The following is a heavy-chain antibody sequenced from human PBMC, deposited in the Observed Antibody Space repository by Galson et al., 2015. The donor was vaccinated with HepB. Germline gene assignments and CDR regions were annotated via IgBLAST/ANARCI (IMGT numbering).Heavy chain of an antibody. J-gene: IGHJ4*02. V-gene: IGHV3-15*07. D-gene: IGHD1-26*01. Sequence: SLRLSCAASGFNFNNAWMNWVRQAPGKGLEWVGRIKSKTDGGTIDYAAPVKGRFTISRDDSKSTLYLQMSSPTTEDTAVYYCSTSGWEWGGSGDYWGQGTLVTVSS. CDR1: GFNFNNAW. CDR2: IKSKTDGGTI. CDR3: STSGWEWGGSGDY.